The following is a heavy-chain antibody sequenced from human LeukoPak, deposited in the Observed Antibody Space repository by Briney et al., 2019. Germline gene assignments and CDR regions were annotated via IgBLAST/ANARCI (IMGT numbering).Heavy chain of an antibody. Sequence: GGSLRLSCAASGFTFSTYAMSWVRQAPGKGLEWVSVISASGGSTDYADSVKGRFTISRDNSKNTLHLQMNRLRAEDTAVYYCAKDGTGSIAARLEDWGQGTLVTVSS. D-gene: IGHD6-6*01. V-gene: IGHV3-23*01. CDR2: ISASGGST. CDR1: GFTFSTYA. J-gene: IGHJ4*02. CDR3: AKDGTGSIAARLED.